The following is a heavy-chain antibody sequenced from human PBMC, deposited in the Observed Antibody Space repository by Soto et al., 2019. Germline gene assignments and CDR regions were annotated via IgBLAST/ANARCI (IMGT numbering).Heavy chain of an antibody. CDR3: AREYSSFDY. Sequence: QVQLQESGPGLVKPSETLSLTCTVSGGSISPYYWHWIRQPPGKGLEWIGFIHDSGAIYSNPSLNGLLVLSMDMSKGQFSLWLNLVTAVDTAVYYCAREYSSFDYWGRGAPVTVSS. J-gene: IGHJ4*02. V-gene: IGHV4-59*01. CDR1: GGSISPYY. D-gene: IGHD4-4*01. CDR2: IHDSGAI.